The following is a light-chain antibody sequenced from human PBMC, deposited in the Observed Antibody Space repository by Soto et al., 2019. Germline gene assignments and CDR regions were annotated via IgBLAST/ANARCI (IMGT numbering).Light chain of an antibody. CDR2: GGS. CDR3: QQHNNLPYT. V-gene: IGKV3-15*01. CDR1: QSVSSE. J-gene: IGKJ2*01. Sequence: EILMTQSPATLSVSPGESATLSCRASQSVSSELAWYQQKPGQAPRLLSDGGSSRASGIPARFSGSGSGTEFNFTISSLQSEDFVVYYCQQHNNLPYTFCQETKLEIK.